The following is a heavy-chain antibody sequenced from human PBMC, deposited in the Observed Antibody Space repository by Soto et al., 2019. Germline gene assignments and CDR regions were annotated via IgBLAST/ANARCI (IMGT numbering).Heavy chain of an antibody. V-gene: IGHV4-31*03. Sequence: SETLSLTCTVPGGSISSGGYYWSWIRQHPGNGLEWIGYIYYSGSTYYNPSLKSRVTISVDTSKNQFSLKLSSVTAADTAVYYCAASCVGCGGFNYYGMDVWGQGTTVTVSS. CDR3: AASCVGCGGFNYYGMDV. J-gene: IGHJ6*02. CDR2: IYYSGST. D-gene: IGHD2-21*01. CDR1: GGSISSGGYY.